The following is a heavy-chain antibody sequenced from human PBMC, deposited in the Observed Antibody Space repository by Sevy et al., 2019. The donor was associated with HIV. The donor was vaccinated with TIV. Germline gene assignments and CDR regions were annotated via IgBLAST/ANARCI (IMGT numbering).Heavy chain of an antibody. CDR2: INVGNGNT. Sequence: ASVKVSCKASGYLFISFVMHWVRQAPGQGLEWVGWINVGNGNTKYSQKFQDRVTITRDACTSTTYMELTSLTSEDTAIYYCTREAKQQLSQYFLDFWCQGTLVTVSS. J-gene: IGHJ4*02. CDR3: TREAKQQLSQYFLDF. V-gene: IGHV1-3*01. CDR1: GYLFISFV. D-gene: IGHD6-13*01.